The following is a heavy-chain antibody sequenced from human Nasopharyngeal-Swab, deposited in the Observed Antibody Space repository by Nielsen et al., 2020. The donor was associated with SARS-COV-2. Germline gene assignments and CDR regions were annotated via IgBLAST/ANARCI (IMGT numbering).Heavy chain of an antibody. CDR3: ARSTYYYDSSGYSFDH. J-gene: IGHJ4*02. Sequence: ASVKVSCKASGYTFTSYAMHWVRQAPGQRLEWMGWINAGNGNTKYSQKFQGRVTITRDTSASTAYMELSSLRSEDTAVYYRARSTYYYDSSGYSFDHWGQGTLVTVSS. D-gene: IGHD3-22*01. V-gene: IGHV1-3*01. CDR2: INAGNGNT. CDR1: GYTFTSYA.